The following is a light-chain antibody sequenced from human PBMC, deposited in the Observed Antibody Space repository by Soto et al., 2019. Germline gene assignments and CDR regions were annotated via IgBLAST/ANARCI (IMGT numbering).Light chain of an antibody. V-gene: IGKV3-11*01. CDR2: DAS. CDR3: QQRSDWPPSFT. J-gene: IGKJ5*01. Sequence: EIVLTQSPATLSLSPGERATLSCRASQSVSSYLAWYQQKPGQAPRLLICDASNRATGIPARFSGSGSGTDFALTISSREPGGVAGYEWQQRSDWPPSFTFGQGTRLEIK. CDR1: QSVSSY.